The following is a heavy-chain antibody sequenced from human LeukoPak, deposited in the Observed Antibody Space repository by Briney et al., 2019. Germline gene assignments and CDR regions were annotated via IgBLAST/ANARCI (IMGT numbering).Heavy chain of an antibody. V-gene: IGHV4-39*01. CDR1: GGSISSSSYY. CDR3: VSQESRYSSSWLRWMNAFDV. D-gene: IGHD6-13*01. J-gene: IGHJ3*01. CDR2: IYYSGST. Sequence: PSETLSLTCTVSGGSISSSSYYWGWIRQPPGKGLEWIGSIYYSGSTYYNPSLKSRVTISVDTSKNQFSLKLSSVTAADTAVYYCVSQESRYSSSWLRWMNAFDVWGQGTLVTVSS.